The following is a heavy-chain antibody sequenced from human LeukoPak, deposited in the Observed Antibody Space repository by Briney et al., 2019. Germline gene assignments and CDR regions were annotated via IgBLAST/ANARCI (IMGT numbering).Heavy chain of an antibody. CDR3: ARGYYDSSGYGGFDP. CDR1: GFTAGSNY. Sequence: GGSLRPSRAASGFTAGSNYMSWVPQAPGNGLEGGSVIYSGGSTYYADSVKGRFTISRDNSKNTLYLQMNSLRAEDTAVYYCARGYYDSSGYGGFDPWGQGTLVTVSS. CDR2: IYSGGST. J-gene: IGHJ5*02. V-gene: IGHV3-53*01. D-gene: IGHD3-22*01.